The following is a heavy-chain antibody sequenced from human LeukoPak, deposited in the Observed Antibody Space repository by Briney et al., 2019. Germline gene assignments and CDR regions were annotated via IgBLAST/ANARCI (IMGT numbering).Heavy chain of an antibody. V-gene: IGHV3-7*01. CDR2: IKQDGSEK. D-gene: IGHD1-26*01. Sequence: GGSLRLSCAASRFTFSSYWMSWVRQAPGKGLEWVVNIKQDGSEKYYVDSVKGRFTISRDNAKNSLYLQMNSLRAEDTAVYYCARGGIVGATAFDYWGQGTLVTVSS. J-gene: IGHJ4*02. CDR3: ARGGIVGATAFDY. CDR1: RFTFSSYW.